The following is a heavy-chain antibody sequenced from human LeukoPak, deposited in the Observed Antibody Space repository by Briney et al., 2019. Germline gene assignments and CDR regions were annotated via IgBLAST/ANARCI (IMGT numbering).Heavy chain of an antibody. Sequence: SGTLSLTCTVSGGSISSGSYYWSWIRQPAGKGLEWIGRMYSSGRTNYNPSLKSRVTISVDTSKNQFSLKLSSVTAADTAVYYCARARDGLLSYPYYYYYYMDVWGKGTTVTVSS. CDR3: ARARDGLLSYPYYYYYYMDV. CDR1: GGSISSGSYY. V-gene: IGHV4-61*02. D-gene: IGHD2-21*02. CDR2: MYSSGRT. J-gene: IGHJ6*03.